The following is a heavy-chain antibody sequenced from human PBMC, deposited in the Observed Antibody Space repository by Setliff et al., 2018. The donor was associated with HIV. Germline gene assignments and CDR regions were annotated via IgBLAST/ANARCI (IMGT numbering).Heavy chain of an antibody. CDR3: ASGRGPSRFDY. Sequence: GASVKVSCKASGYTFTSYDINWVRQATGQGLEWMAWMNPNSGNTGYTQKFQGRVTITRNTSITTAYMELSSLRSEDTAIYYCASGRGPSRFDYWGQGTLVTVSS. CDR2: MNPNSGNT. CDR1: GYTFTSYD. J-gene: IGHJ4*01. V-gene: IGHV1-8*03.